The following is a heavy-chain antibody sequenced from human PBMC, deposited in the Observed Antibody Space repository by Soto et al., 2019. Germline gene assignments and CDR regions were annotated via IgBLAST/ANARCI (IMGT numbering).Heavy chain of an antibody. V-gene: IGHV6-1*01. CDR2: TYYRSKWYN. CDR3: ARGKLYCSSTRCYVTPYYYYYGMDV. J-gene: IGHJ6*02. D-gene: IGHD2-2*01. Sequence: SQTLSLTCAISGDSVSSNSAAWNWIRQSPSRGLEWLGRTYYRSKWYNDYAVSVKSRITINPDTSKNQFSLQLNSVTPEDTAVYYCARGKLYCSSTRCYVTPYYYYYGMDVWGQGTTVTVSS. CDR1: GDSVSSNSAA.